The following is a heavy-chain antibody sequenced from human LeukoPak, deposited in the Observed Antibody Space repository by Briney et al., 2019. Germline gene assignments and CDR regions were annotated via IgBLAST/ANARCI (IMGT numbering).Heavy chain of an antibody. CDR3: ATSNILTGYYGKLAFDI. Sequence: SETLSLTCTVSGGSISSYYWSWIRQPPGKGLEWIGYIYYSGSTNYNPSLESRVTIPVDTSKNQFSLKLSSVTAADTAVYYCATSNILTGYYGKLAFDIWGQGTMVTVSS. CDR1: GGSISSYY. CDR2: IYYSGST. D-gene: IGHD3-9*01. J-gene: IGHJ3*02. V-gene: IGHV4-59*08.